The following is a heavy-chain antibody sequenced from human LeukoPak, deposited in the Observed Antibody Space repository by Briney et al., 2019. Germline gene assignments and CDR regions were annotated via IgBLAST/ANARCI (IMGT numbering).Heavy chain of an antibody. CDR1: GFTVSSNY. J-gene: IGHJ4*02. Sequence: PGGSLRLSCAASGFTVSSNYMSWARQAPGKGLEWVSVIYSGGSTYYADSVKGRFTISRDNSKNTLYLQMNSLRVEDTAVYYCARDKIYDFWSGHNFDYWGQGTLVTVSS. CDR3: ARDKIYDFWSGHNFDY. D-gene: IGHD3-3*01. CDR2: IYSGGST. V-gene: IGHV3-66*01.